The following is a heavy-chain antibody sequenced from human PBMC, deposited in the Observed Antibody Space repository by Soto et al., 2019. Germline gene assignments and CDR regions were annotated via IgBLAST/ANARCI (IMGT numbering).Heavy chain of an antibody. J-gene: IGHJ4*02. Sequence: GSLRLSCATSGFSFSSYGMHWVRQAPGKGLEWVTLISYDGINKYYADSVKGRFTISRDNSKNTLYLQMNSLRAEDTAVYYCAKDPYCDVWRGYSGPFDYWGQGT. V-gene: IGHV3-30*18. CDR3: AKDPYCDVWRGYSGPFDY. D-gene: IGHD3-3*01. CDR2: ISYDGINK. CDR1: GFSFSSYG.